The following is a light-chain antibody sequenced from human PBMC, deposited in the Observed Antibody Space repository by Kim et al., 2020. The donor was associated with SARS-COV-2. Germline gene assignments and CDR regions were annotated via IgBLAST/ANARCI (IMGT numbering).Light chain of an antibody. Sequence: EIVLTQSPATLSLSPGGRATLSCRASQSVSPYVAWYQQKPGQAPRLLIYDTSNRASGIPAMFSGSGSGTDFTLTISSLDPEDFAVYYCQQRRSWRTFGGGTKVDIK. J-gene: IGKJ4*01. CDR3: QQRRSWRT. CDR1: QSVSPY. CDR2: DTS. V-gene: IGKV3-11*01.